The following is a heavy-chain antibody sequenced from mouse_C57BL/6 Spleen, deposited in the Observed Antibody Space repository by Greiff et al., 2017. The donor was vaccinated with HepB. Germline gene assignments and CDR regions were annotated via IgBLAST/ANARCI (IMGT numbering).Heavy chain of an antibody. V-gene: IGHV5-4*01. J-gene: IGHJ2*01. Sequence: EVKLVESGGGLVKPGGSLKLSCAASGFTFSSYAMSWVRQTPEKRLEWVATISDGGSYTYYPDNVKGRFTISRDNAKNNLYLQMSHLTSEDTAMYYCARDALCYGSGYGFDYWGQGTTLTVSS. CDR1: GFTFSSYA. D-gene: IGHD1-1*01. CDR3: ARDALCYGSGYGFDY. CDR2: ISDGGSYT.